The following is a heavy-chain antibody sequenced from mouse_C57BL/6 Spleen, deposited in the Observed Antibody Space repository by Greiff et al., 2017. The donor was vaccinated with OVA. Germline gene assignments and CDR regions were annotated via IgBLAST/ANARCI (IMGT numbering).Heavy chain of an antibody. J-gene: IGHJ2*01. CDR2: IRNKANGYTT. CDR1: GFTFTDYY. D-gene: IGHD1-1*01. Sequence: EVKLVESGGGLVQPGGSLSLSCAASGFTFTDYYMSWVRQPPGKALEWLGFIRNKANGYTTEYSASVKGRFTISRDNSQSILYLQMNALRAEDSATYYCARYYYYYGSSYFDYWGQGTTLTVSS. V-gene: IGHV7-3*01. CDR3: ARYYYYYGSSYFDY.